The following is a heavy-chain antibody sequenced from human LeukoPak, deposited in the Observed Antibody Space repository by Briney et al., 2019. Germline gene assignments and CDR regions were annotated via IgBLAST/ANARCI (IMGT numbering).Heavy chain of an antibody. D-gene: IGHD5-18*01. CDR3: ANSEDTAMEYDY. CDR1: GGTFGSYA. Sequence: SVKVSYKASGGTFGSYAISWVRQAPGQGLEWMGGIIPIFGTANYAQKFQGRVTITADESTSTAYMELSSLRSEDTAVYYCANSEDTAMEYDYWGQGTLVTVSS. V-gene: IGHV1-69*13. CDR2: IIPIFGTA. J-gene: IGHJ4*02.